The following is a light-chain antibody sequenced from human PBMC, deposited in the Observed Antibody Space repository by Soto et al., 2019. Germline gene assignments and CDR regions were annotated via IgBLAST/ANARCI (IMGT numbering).Light chain of an antibody. CDR2: EVS. Sequence: QSVLTQPASVSGSPGQSITISCTGTSSDVGGYNYVSWYQQHPDKAPKLMIYEVSNRPSGVSNRSSGSKSGNTASLTISGLQAEDEADYYCSSYTSSSTVGVVFGGGTKLTVL. V-gene: IGLV2-14*01. CDR3: SSYTSSSTVGVV. CDR1: SSDVGGYNY. J-gene: IGLJ2*01.